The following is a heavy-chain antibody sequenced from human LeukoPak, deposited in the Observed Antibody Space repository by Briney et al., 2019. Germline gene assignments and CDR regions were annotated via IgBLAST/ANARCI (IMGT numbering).Heavy chain of an antibody. D-gene: IGHD4-17*01. CDR2: IKQGGGER. J-gene: IGHJ4*02. V-gene: IGHV3-7*03. CDR3: ARGPNYGARTDYLDY. CDR1: GFTFSRHW. Sequence: GGSLRLSYAASGFTFSRHWMNWVRQAPGKGLEWVANIKQGGGERNYVDSVKGRFTVSRDDAMNSLYLQMNSLRVEDTAIYYCARGPNYGARTDYLDYWGLGTLVTVSS.